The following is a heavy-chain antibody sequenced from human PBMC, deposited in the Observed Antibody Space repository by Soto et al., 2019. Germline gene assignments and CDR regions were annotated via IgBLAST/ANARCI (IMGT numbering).Heavy chain of an antibody. CDR1: GGTFSSYT. CDR2: IIPILGIA. J-gene: IGHJ4*02. CDR3: ARVSVGGVADFDY. V-gene: IGHV1-69*02. Sequence: ASVKVSCKASGGTFSSYTISWVRQAPGQGLEWMGRIIPILGIANYAQKFQGRVTITADKSTSTAYMELSSLRSEDTAVYYCARVSVGGVADFDYWGQGTLVTVSS. D-gene: IGHD3-16*01.